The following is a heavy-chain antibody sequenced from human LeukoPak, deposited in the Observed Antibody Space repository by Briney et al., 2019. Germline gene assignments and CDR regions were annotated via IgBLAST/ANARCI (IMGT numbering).Heavy chain of an antibody. CDR3: ARDQSHYTAPGDY. CDR1: GFPFINYD. J-gene: IGHJ4*02. V-gene: IGHV3-33*01. D-gene: IGHD3-10*01. Sequence: GGSLGLSWAASGFPFINYDMHWVRQAPGKGLEGGALIWYDGSNEYYTDSVKGRFTISRDNSKNTLYLQMNSLRAEDTAVYYCARDQSHYTAPGDYWGQGTLVTVSS. CDR2: IWYDGSNE.